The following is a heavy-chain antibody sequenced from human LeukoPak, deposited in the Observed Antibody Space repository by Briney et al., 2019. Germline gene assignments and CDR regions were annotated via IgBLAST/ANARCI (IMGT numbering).Heavy chain of an antibody. Sequence: GASVKVSCKASGGTFSSYAISWVRQAPGQGLEWMGGIIPIFGTANYAQKFQGRVAITADESTSTAYMELSSLRSEDTAVYYCARKGYGSGSYYLDYWGQETLVTVSS. V-gene: IGHV1-69*13. CDR1: GGTFSSYA. CDR3: ARKGYGSGSYYLDY. D-gene: IGHD3-10*01. J-gene: IGHJ4*02. CDR2: IIPIFGTA.